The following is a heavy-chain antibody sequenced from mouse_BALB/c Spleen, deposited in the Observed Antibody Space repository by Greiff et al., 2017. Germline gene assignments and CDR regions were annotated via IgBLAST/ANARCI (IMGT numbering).Heavy chain of an antibody. J-gene: IGHJ4*01. CDR2: ILPGSGST. V-gene: IGHV1-9*01. CDR3: ARVEYGNYGYYAMDY. CDR1: GYTFSSYW. Sequence: QVQLKESGAELMKPGASVKISCKATGYTFSSYWIEWVKQRPGHGLEWIGEILPGSGSTNYNEKFKGKATFTADTSSNTAYMQLSSLTSEDSAVYYCARVEYGNYGYYAMDYWGQGTSVTVSS. D-gene: IGHD2-10*02.